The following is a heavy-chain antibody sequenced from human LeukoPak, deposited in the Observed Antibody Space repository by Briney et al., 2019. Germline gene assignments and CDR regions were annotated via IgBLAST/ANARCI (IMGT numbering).Heavy chain of an antibody. D-gene: IGHD3-22*01. J-gene: IGHJ3*02. CDR2: IYYIGST. Sequence: PSETLSLTCTVSGGSISSYYWGWIRQPPGKGREWIGYIYYIGSTNYNPSLKSRVTISVDTSKNQFSLKLSSVTAADTAVYFCARGPYSYDSSGAFDIWGQGTMVTVSS. CDR1: GGSISSYY. CDR3: ARGPYSYDSSGAFDI. V-gene: IGHV4-59*08.